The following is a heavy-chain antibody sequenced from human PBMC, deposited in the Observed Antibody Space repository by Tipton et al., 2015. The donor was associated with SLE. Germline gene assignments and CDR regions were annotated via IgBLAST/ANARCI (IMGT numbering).Heavy chain of an antibody. V-gene: IGHV4-59*11. CDR2: IYYSGST. CDR1: GGSISSHY. Sequence: TLSLTCTVSGGSISSHYWSWIRQPPGKGLEWIGYIYYSGSTNYNPSLKSRVTISVDTSKNQFSLKLSSVTAADTAVYYCARSLGYDSSLGYWGQGTLVTVPS. D-gene: IGHD3-22*01. J-gene: IGHJ4*02. CDR3: ARSLGYDSSLGY.